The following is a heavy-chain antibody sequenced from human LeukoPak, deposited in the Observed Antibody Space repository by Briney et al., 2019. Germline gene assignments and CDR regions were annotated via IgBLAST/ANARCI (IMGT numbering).Heavy chain of an antibody. V-gene: IGHV1-69*13. CDR2: IIPIFGTA. D-gene: IGHD2-8*01. CDR1: GDSFGTYG. Sequence: GASVRVSCKASGDSFGTYGITWVRQAPGEGLEWMGGIIPIFGTANYAQTFQGRVTITADESTSTAYMELSSLRSEDTAVYYCARDGQWLDYMDVWGKGTTVTVSS. J-gene: IGHJ6*03. CDR3: ARDGQWLDYMDV.